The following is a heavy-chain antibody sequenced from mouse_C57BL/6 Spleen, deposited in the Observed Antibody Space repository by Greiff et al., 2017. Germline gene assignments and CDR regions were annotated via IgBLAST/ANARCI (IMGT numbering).Heavy chain of an antibody. CDR1: GYTFTSYW. V-gene: IGHV1-72*01. J-gene: IGHJ1*03. D-gene: IGHD4-1*01. CDR2: IDPNSGGT. Sequence: QVQLQQPGAELVKPGASVKLSCKASGYTFTSYWMHWVKQRPGRGLGWIGRIDPNSGGTKYNEKFKSKATLTVDKPSSTAYMQLSSLTSEDSAVYYCARYWDRYFDVWGTGTTVTVSS. CDR3: ARYWDRYFDV.